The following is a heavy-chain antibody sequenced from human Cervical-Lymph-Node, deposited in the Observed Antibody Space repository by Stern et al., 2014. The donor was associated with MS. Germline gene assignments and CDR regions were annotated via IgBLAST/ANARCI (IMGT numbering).Heavy chain of an antibody. CDR3: SRHLPYSSSWYNWFDP. Sequence: VQLVESGPGLVKPSETLSLTCAVSGGSVSDSRYYWGWIRQPPGKGLEWIGRVSSTGTPYNIPSLKSRVPISVDTPKNHFSLQLPSVTAADTALYYCSRHLPYSSSWYNWFDPWGQGTLVTVSS. J-gene: IGHJ5*02. D-gene: IGHD6-13*01. CDR2: VSSTGTP. V-gene: IGHV4-39*01. CDR1: GGSVSDSRYY.